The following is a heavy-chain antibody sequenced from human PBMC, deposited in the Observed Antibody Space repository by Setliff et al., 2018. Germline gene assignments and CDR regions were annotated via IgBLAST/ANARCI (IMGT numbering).Heavy chain of an antibody. CDR2: VYSTGST. Sequence: LSLTCNVPGASISSGSHYWSWIRQSAGEKPTWIGHVYSTGSTNYNPSFESRVSISVDKSNNQFSLKMTSVTAADTAMYYCVRDRYGRNSDGSGVYNWFDSWGQGILVTVSS. CDR1: GASISSGSHY. D-gene: IGHD2-15*01. V-gene: IGHV4-61*09. CDR3: VRDRYGRNSDGSGVYNWFDS. J-gene: IGHJ5*01.